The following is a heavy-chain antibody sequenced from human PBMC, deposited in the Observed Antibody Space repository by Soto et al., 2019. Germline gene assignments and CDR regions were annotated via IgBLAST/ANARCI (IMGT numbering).Heavy chain of an antibody. CDR3: TRDLRYCSSSTCYAPDY. CDR2: IRSKAYGGTT. V-gene: IGHV3-49*03. J-gene: IGHJ4*02. CDR1: GFTLGDYA. Sequence: EVQLVESGGGLVQLGRSLRLSCTAAGFTLGDYAVSWIRQAPGKGLEWVGFIRSKAYGGTTEYAASVKGRFTISRDDSKSIAYLQMNSLKTEDTAVYYCTRDLRYCSSSTCYAPDYWGQGTLVTVSS. D-gene: IGHD2-2*01.